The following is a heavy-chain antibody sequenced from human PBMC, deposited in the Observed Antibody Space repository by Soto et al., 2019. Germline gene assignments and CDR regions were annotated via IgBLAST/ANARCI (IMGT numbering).Heavy chain of an antibody. CDR3: ASYGEANYGDYFDY. V-gene: IGHV4-34*01. CDR2: INHSGST. D-gene: IGHD4-17*01. Sequence: SETLSLTCAVYGGSFSGYYWSWIRQPPGKGLEWIGEINHSGSTNYNPSLKSRVTISVDTSKNQFSLKLSSATAADTAVYYCASYGEANYGDYFDYCGQGTLVTVSS. J-gene: IGHJ4*02. CDR1: GGSFSGYY.